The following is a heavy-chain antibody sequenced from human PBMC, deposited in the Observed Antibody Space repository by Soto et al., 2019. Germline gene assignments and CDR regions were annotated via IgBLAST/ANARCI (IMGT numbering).Heavy chain of an antibody. J-gene: IGHJ6*02. Sequence: RSETLSPACAVPVYSISIGNDWGVSRQPPGRGDEWVGSLYNILRTQYNTSLKSRVTMSVETSKNQCCLELGSVTAEDTAMYYCRSSTSYYDESCVDVWGQGTMVTVSS. CDR3: RSSTSYYDESCVDV. D-gene: IGHD2-2*01. CDR2: LYNILRT. V-gene: IGHV4-38-2*01. CDR1: VYSISIGND.